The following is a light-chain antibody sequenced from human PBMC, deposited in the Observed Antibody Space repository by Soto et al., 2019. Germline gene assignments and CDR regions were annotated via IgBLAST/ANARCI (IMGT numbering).Light chain of an antibody. CDR3: SSYAGSNYV. CDR2: EVS. CDR1: SSDVGGYNY. Sequence: QSALTQPPSASGSPGQSVTISCTGTSSDVGGYNYVSWYQQHPGKAPKFMIYEVSKRPSGVPDRFSGSKSGNTASLTVSGLQAEDEADYYCSSYAGSNYVFGTGTKLTAL. J-gene: IGLJ1*01. V-gene: IGLV2-8*01.